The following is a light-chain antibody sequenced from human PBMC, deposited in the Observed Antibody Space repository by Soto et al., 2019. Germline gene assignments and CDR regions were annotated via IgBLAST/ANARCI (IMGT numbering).Light chain of an antibody. CDR1: SSDVGGYKH. Sequence: QSALTQPASVSGSPGQSITISCTGTSSDVGGYKHAAWYQQYPGKAPKLIIFEVSDRPSGVSNRFSGSKSGNTASLSISGLQPEDEADYYCSSYKSGATLVFGGGTKLTVL. CDR2: EVS. V-gene: IGLV2-14*01. CDR3: SSYKSGATLV. J-gene: IGLJ2*01.